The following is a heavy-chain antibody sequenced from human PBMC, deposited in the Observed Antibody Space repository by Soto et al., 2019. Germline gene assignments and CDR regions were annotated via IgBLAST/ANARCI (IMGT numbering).Heavy chain of an antibody. CDR3: ARGRPWELYDY. D-gene: IGHD1-26*01. Sequence: SETLSLTCTVSGGSISTYYWSWIRQPPGKGLEWVGYIYYSGSTNYNPSLKSRATISVDTSNNQFSLKLSSMTAADTAVYYCARGRPWELYDYWGQGTLVTVSS. CDR2: IYYSGST. J-gene: IGHJ4*02. V-gene: IGHV4-59*12. CDR1: GGSISTYY.